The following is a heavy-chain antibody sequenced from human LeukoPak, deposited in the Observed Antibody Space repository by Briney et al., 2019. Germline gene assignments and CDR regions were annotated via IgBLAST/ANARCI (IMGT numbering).Heavy chain of an antibody. D-gene: IGHD2-15*01. Sequence: GESLKISCKGSGYTFTGYYMHWVRQAPGQGLEWMGWINPNSGGTNYAQKFQGRVTMTRDTSISTAYMELSRLRSDDTAVYYCARSGYCSGGSCYDAFDIWGQGTMVTVSS. J-gene: IGHJ3*02. CDR2: INPNSGGT. CDR3: ARSGYCSGGSCYDAFDI. CDR1: GYTFTGYY. V-gene: IGHV1-2*02.